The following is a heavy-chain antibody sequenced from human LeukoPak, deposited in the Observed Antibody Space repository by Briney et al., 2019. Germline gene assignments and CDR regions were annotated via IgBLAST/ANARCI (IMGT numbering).Heavy chain of an antibody. J-gene: IGHJ4*02. V-gene: IGHV6-1*01. D-gene: IGHD6-19*01. CDR3: ARGGWYMTVALFDQ. CDR1: GDSVSRTNAA. CDR2: TYYRTKWHS. Sequence: SQTLSLTCAISGDSVSRTNAAWNWIRQSPSRGLEWLGRTYYRTKWHSDSAISMRSRIIINPDTSKNQFSLQLNSVTPEDTAVYYCARGGWYMTVALFDQWGQGTPVTVSS.